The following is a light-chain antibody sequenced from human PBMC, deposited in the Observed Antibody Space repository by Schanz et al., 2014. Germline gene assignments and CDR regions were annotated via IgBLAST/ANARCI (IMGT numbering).Light chain of an antibody. J-gene: IGLJ3*02. Sequence: QSALTQPPSASGSPGQSVTISCTGTSSDIGGYNFVSWYQQHPGEAPKLMMYEVTKRPSGVPDRFSGSKSGNTASLTVSWLQAEDEADYYCCSYATSYTWLFGGGTKLTVL. CDR3: CSYATSYTWL. V-gene: IGLV2-8*01. CDR2: EVT. CDR1: SSDIGGYNF.